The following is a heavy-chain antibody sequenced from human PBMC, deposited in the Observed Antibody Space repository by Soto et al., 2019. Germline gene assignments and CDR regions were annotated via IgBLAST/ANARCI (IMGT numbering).Heavy chain of an antibody. CDR3: ARAQGAYYDFWSGYKPEYFQH. J-gene: IGHJ1*01. CDR2: VYYSGST. V-gene: IGHV4-61*01. Sequence: SETLSLTCTVSGGSVSSSSYYWGWVRQPPGKGLEWIGYVYYSGSTNYNPSLKSRVTISVDTSKNQFSLKLSSVTAADTAVYYCARAQGAYYDFWSGYKPEYFQHWGQGTLVTVSS. D-gene: IGHD3-3*01. CDR1: GGSVSSSSYY.